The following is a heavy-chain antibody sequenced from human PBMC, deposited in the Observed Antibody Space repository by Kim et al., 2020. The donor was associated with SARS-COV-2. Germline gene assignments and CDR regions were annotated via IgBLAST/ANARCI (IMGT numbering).Heavy chain of an antibody. CDR1: GFTFSGYA. J-gene: IGHJ3*02. D-gene: IGHD1-1*01. Sequence: GGSLRLSCAASGFTFSGYAIHWVRQASGKGLEWVGVIRSKGDSYATAYAAWGKVRITISRDDSKYTAYLQMNSLKTEDTAVYYCTNVPGTTLAFWYAFV. CDR2: IRSKGDSYAT. CDR3: TNVPGTTLAFWYAFV. V-gene: IGHV3-73*01.